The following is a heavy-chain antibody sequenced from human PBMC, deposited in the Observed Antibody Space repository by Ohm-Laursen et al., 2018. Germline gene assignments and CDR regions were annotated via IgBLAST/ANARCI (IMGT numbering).Heavy chain of an antibody. CDR3: AKDREDPPTPANDY. Sequence: SLRLSCSASGFTFSSYEMNWVRQAPGKGLEWVSYISSSGSTIYYADSVKGRFTISRDNAKNSLYLQMNGLRPEDTALYYCAKDREDPPTPANDYWGQGTLATVSS. V-gene: IGHV3-48*03. CDR1: GFTFSSYE. CDR2: ISSSGSTI. D-gene: IGHD4-17*01. J-gene: IGHJ4*02.